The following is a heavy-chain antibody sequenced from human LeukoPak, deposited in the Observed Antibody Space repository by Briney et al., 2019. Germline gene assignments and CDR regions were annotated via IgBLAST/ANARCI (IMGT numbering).Heavy chain of an antibody. V-gene: IGHV1-69*04. CDR3: ARGRRDGYNFDNYYGMDV. D-gene: IGHD5-24*01. CDR1: GGTFSTYG. J-gene: IGHJ6*02. CDR2: IIPILDIT. Sequence: ASVKVSCKASGGTFSTYGISWVRQAPGQGPEWMGRIIPILDITNYAQKFQGRVTVTADKSTSTAFMELNSLRSEDTAVYYCARGRRDGYNFDNYYGMDVRGQGTTVIVSS.